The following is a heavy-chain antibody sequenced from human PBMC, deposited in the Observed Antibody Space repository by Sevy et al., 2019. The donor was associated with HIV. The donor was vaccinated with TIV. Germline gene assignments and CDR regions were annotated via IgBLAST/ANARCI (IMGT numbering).Heavy chain of an antibody. J-gene: IGHJ6*03. V-gene: IGHV3-30-3*01. CDR2: ISYDGTNK. Sequence: GGSLRLSCVASGFAFGTHAMHWVRQAPDKGLEWVAVISYDGTNKNYADSVKDRFTISRDNSKNTLYLQMNSLRADDTAVYYCARGNYDYVQGYMDVWGKGTTVTVSS. D-gene: IGHD3-16*01. CDR1: GFAFGTHA. CDR3: ARGNYDYVQGYMDV.